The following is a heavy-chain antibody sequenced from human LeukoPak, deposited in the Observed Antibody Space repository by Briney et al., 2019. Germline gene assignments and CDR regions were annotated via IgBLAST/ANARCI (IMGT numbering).Heavy chain of an antibody. V-gene: IGHV1-2*06. CDR1: GYTFTGYY. Sequence: ASVKVSCKASGYTFTGYYMHWVRQAPGQGREWMGRINPNCGGTNYAQKFPGRVTMTRDTSISTAYMELSRLRSADTAVYYCARDQIMITFGGVIDDYWGQGTLVTVSS. CDR2: INPNCGGT. D-gene: IGHD3-16*02. J-gene: IGHJ4*02. CDR3: ARDQIMITFGGVIDDY.